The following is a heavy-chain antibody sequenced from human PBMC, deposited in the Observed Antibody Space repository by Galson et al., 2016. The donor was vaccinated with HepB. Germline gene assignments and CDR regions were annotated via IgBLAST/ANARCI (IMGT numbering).Heavy chain of an antibody. CDR3: ARAASIVGATQLGDY. D-gene: IGHD1-26*01. CDR1: GYSFTAYY. V-gene: IGHV1-2*02. CDR2: INPKSGGT. J-gene: IGHJ4*02. Sequence: SVKVSCKASGYSFTAYYIHWVRQAPGQRLEWMGWINPKSGGTNYAKKFWGRVTMTRDTSISTAYMELSSLRSDDAAVYYCARAASIVGATQLGDYWGQGTLVTVSS.